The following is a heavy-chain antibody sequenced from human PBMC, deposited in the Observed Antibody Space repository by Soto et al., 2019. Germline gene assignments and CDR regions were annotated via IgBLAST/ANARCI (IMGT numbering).Heavy chain of an antibody. CDR1: CGSISVYY. CDR2: IYDSGSP. CDR3: ARGVGSSPPRY. V-gene: IGHV4-59*01. D-gene: IGHD1-26*01. Sequence: SETLSLTCTISCGSISVYYWSWIRQPPGQALEWIGYIYDSGSPYYNPSLRSRVIISADTSKNQISLKLTSATAADTAVYYCARGVGSSPPRYWGRGTLVTVSS. J-gene: IGHJ4*02.